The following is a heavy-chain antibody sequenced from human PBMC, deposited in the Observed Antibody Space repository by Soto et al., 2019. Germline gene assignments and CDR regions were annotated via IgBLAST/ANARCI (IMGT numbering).Heavy chain of an antibody. CDR2: ISSSSSYI. V-gene: IGHV3-21*01. D-gene: IGHD3-9*01. Sequence: GSLRLSCAASGFTFSSYSMNWVRQAPGKGLEWVSSISSSSSYIYYADSVKGRFTISRDNAKNSLYLQMNSLRAEDTAVYYCARDGANYDILTGPDWGQGTLVTVSS. J-gene: IGHJ4*02. CDR1: GFTFSSYS. CDR3: ARDGANYDILTGPD.